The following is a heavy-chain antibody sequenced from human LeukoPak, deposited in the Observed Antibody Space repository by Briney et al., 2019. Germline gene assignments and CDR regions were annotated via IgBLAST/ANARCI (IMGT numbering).Heavy chain of an antibody. D-gene: IGHD1-14*01. CDR2: INHSGST. Sequence: SETLSLTCVVYGGSFSGYYWSWIRQPPGKGLEWIGEINHSGSTNYNPSLKSRVTISVDTSKNQFSLKLSSVTAADTAVYYCARGSNPSYYYGMDVWGQGTTVTVSS. J-gene: IGHJ6*02. CDR1: GGSFSGYY. V-gene: IGHV4-34*01. CDR3: ARGSNPSYYYGMDV.